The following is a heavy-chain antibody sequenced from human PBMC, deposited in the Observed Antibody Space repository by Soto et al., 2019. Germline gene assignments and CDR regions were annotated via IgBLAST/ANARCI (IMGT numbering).Heavy chain of an antibody. CDR3: AKAHGYSSGWRADS. Sequence: ESGGGVVQPGRSLRLSCAASGFTFNKHGMHWVRQAPGKGLEWVAVISYDGSNQYYADSVKGRFTISRDNSKNTVYLQMTTLRREDAAVYYCAKAHGYSSGWRADSWGQGTRVTVSA. CDR2: ISYDGSNQ. CDR1: GFTFNKHG. D-gene: IGHD6-19*01. V-gene: IGHV3-30*18. J-gene: IGHJ4*02.